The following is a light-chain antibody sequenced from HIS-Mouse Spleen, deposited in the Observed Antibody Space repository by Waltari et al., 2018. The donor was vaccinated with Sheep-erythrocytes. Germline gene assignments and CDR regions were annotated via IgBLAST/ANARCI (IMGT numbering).Light chain of an antibody. Sequence: DIVMTQSPDSLAVSLVERATIHCKFSQSVLYSSNNKNYLAWYQQKPGQPPKLLIYWASTRESGVPDRFSGSGSGTDFTLTISSLQAEDVAVYYCQQYYSTPLTFGQGTKVEIK. CDR1: QSVLYSSNNKNY. CDR2: WAS. CDR3: QQYYSTPLT. V-gene: IGKV4-1*01. J-gene: IGKJ1*01.